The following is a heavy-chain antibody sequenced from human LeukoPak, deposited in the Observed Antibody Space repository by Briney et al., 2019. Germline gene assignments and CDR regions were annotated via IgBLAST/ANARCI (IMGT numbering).Heavy chain of an antibody. CDR1: GFTFRSYE. J-gene: IGHJ4*02. Sequence: PGGSLRLSCEDSGFTFRSYEMNWVRQAPGQGLEWIAYLSSSGSAFSYAHSVKGRFTIARDNAKNSVYLEMNSLRADDTAVYYCARSARLMKGVVEVTALDDWGQGTLVTVSS. CDR2: LSSSGSAF. V-gene: IGHV3-48*03. D-gene: IGHD3-3*01. CDR3: ARSARLMKGVVEVTALDD.